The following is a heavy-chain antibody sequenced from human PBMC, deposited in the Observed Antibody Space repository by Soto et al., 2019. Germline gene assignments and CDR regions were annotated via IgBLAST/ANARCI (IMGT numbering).Heavy chain of an antibody. J-gene: IGHJ4*02. V-gene: IGHV3-33*01. Sequence: GGSLRLSCAASGFTFSSYGMHWVRQAPGKGLEWVAVIWYDGSNKYYADSVKGRFTISRDNSKNTLYLQMNSLRAEDTAVYYCARGFSSSWPLLDYWGQGTLVTVSS. CDR3: ARGFSSSWPLLDY. D-gene: IGHD6-13*01. CDR2: IWYDGSNK. CDR1: GFTFSSYG.